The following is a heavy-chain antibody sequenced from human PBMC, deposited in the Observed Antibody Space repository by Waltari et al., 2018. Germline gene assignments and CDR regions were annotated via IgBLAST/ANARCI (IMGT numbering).Heavy chain of an antibody. CDR3: ARERERYYDFWSGYKSAQFDY. D-gene: IGHD3-3*01. J-gene: IGHJ4*02. CDR1: GGSFSGYY. V-gene: IGHV4-34*01. CDR2: ITHSGST. Sequence: QVQLQQWGAGLLKPSETLSLTCAVYGGSFSGYYWSWIRQPPGKGLEWIGEITHSGSTNYNPSLKSRVTISVDKSKNQFSLKLSSVTAADTAVYYCARERERYYDFWSGYKSAQFDYWGQGTLVIVSS.